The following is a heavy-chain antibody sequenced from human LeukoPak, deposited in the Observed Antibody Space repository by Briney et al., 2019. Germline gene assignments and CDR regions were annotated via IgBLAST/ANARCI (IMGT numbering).Heavy chain of an antibody. CDR1: GGSINNFF. D-gene: IGHD1-1*01. Sequence: SETLSLTCTVSGGSINNFFWNWVRQSPGKGLEWIGYVDHSGNTKYSPSLWGRVTMFVDTSNNQFSLRLTSLTAADTAVYYCARVPWKFEPFDIWGQGTKVTVSS. CDR2: VDHSGNT. J-gene: IGHJ3*02. CDR3: ARVPWKFEPFDI. V-gene: IGHV4-59*01.